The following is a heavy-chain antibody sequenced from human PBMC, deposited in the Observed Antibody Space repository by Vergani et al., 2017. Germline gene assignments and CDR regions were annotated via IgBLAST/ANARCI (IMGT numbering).Heavy chain of an antibody. CDR1: GFTFSNAW. J-gene: IGHJ4*02. CDR2: IKSKTYGGTT. D-gene: IGHD2-2*01. Sequence: EVQLVESGGGLVKPGGSLRLSCAASGFTFSNAWMSWVRQAPGKGLEWVGRIKSKTYGGTTDYAAPVKGRFTISRDDSKNTLYLQMNSLKTEDTAVYYCITDHTTALGYCSSTSCYSYWGQGTLVTVSS. CDR3: ITDHTTALGYCSSTSCYSY. V-gene: IGHV3-15*01.